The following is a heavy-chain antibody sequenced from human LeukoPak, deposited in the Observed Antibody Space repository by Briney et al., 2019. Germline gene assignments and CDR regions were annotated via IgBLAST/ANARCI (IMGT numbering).Heavy chain of an antibody. CDR3: ARDDFWSGYYH. CDR1: GGSFSSHY. CDR2: IYYSGST. V-gene: IGHV4-59*11. Sequence: SETLSLTCTVSGGSFSSHYWSWIRQPPGKGLEWIGYIYYSGSTNYNPSLKSRVTISVDTSKNQFSLKLSSVTAADTAVYYCARDDFWSGYYHWGQGTLVTVSS. J-gene: IGHJ5*02. D-gene: IGHD3-3*01.